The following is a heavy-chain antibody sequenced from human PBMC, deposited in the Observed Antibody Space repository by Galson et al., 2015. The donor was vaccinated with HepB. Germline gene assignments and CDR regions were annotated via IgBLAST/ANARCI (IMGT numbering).Heavy chain of an antibody. V-gene: IGHV1-69*13. Sequence: SVKVSCKASGGTFSSYAISWVRQAPGQGLEWMGGIIPIFGTANYAQKFQGRVTITADESTSTAYMELSSLRSEDTAVYYCAGGIAARPGVDFDYWGQGTLVTVSS. CDR3: AGGIAARPGVDFDY. CDR1: GGTFSSYA. CDR2: IIPIFGTA. D-gene: IGHD6-6*01. J-gene: IGHJ4*02.